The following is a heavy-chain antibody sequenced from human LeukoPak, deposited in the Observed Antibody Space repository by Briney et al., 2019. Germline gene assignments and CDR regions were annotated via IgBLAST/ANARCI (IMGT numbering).Heavy chain of an antibody. CDR2: INESGTT. CDR1: GGSFSGYY. D-gene: IGHD3-10*01. V-gene: IGHV4-34*01. CDR3: ARALMALVRGVPRTTWFHP. J-gene: IGHJ5*02. Sequence: SETLSLTCAVFGGSFSGYYWTWVRQAPGKGLEWIGEINESGTTNYNASLNNRVTISVDTSKNQFSLKLTSLTAADTAVFYCARALMALVRGVPRTTWFHPWGQGTLVTVSS.